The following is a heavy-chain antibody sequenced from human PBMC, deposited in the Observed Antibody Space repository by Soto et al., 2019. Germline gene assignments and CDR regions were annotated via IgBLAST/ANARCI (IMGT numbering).Heavy chain of an antibody. Sequence: GASVKVSCKASGYTFTSYGISWVRQAPGQGLEWMGWISAYNGNTNYAQKLQGRVTMTTDTSTSTAYMELRSLRSDDTAVYYCARGMYSSSWYYSSGNWFDPWGQRTLVTVSS. J-gene: IGHJ5*02. V-gene: IGHV1-18*01. CDR1: GYTFTSYG. D-gene: IGHD6-13*01. CDR2: ISAYNGNT. CDR3: ARGMYSSSWYYSSGNWFDP.